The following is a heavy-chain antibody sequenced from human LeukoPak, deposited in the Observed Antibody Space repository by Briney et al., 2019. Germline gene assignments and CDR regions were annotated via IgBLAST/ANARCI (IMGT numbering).Heavy chain of an antibody. CDR1: GYTFTSYD. J-gene: IGHJ6*03. V-gene: IGHV1-8*03. Sequence: ASVKVSCKASGYTFTSYDINWLRQATGQGLEWMGWMNPNSGNTGYAQKFQGRVTITRNTSISTAYMELSSLRSEDTAVYYCARSWGRVPAAISPYYYYMDVWGKGTTVTVSS. CDR2: MNPNSGNT. D-gene: IGHD2-2*02. CDR3: ARSWGRVPAAISPYYYYMDV.